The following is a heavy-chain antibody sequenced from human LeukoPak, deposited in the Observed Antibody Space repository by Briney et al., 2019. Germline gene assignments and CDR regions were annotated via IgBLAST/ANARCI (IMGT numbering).Heavy chain of an antibody. D-gene: IGHD6-19*01. CDR3: ARSSGSPRE. J-gene: IGHJ4*02. CDR2: ISPSGGST. Sequence: ASVKVSCKAFGYTFTSNYMHWVRQAPGQGPEWMGVISPSGGSTSYAQKFQGRVTMTRDMSTSAVYMELSSLRSEDTAVYYCARSSGSPREWGQGTLVTVSS. V-gene: IGHV1-46*01. CDR1: GYTFTSNY.